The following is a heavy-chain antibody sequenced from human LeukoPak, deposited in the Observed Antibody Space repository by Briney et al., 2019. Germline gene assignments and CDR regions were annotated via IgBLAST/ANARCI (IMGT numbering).Heavy chain of an antibody. CDR2: INPNSGGT. V-gene: IGHV1-2*06. CDR1: GYTVSDYF. J-gene: IGHJ4*02. CDR3: ARGGFGSGSHFDY. Sequence: GASVKVSCKASGYTVSDYFIHWVRQAPGQGLEWMGRINPNSGGTEYAQNFQGRVTMTRDTSISASYMELNRLTSDDTAVYYCARGGFGSGSHFDYWGQGTLVTVSS. D-gene: IGHD3-10*01.